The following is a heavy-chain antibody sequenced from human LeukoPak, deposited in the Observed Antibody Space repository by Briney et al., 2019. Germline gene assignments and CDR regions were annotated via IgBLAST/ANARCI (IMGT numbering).Heavy chain of an antibody. V-gene: IGHV3-53*01. Sequence: GSLRLSCAASGFTVSSNYMSWVRQAPGKGLEWVSVIYSGGSTYYADSVKGRFTISRDNSKNTLYLQMNSLRAEDTAVYYCARDRSSSGWIDAFDIWGQGTMVTVSS. CDR2: IYSGGST. CDR3: ARDRSSSGWIDAFDI. D-gene: IGHD6-19*01. CDR1: GFTVSSNY. J-gene: IGHJ3*02.